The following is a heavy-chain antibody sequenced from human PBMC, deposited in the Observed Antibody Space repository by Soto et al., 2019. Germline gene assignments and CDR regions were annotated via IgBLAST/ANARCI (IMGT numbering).Heavy chain of an antibody. J-gene: IGHJ6*02. CDR1: GFTFSSYD. CDR2: IGTAGDT. Sequence: EVQLVESGGGLVQPGGSLRLSCAASGFTFSSYDMHWVRQATGKGLEWVSAIGTAGDTYYPGSVKGRFTISRENAKNSLYLKMNSLRAGDTAVYYCARVGGSGSYNYYGMDVWGQGTTVTVSS. CDR3: ARVGGSGSYNYYGMDV. D-gene: IGHD3-10*01. V-gene: IGHV3-13*04.